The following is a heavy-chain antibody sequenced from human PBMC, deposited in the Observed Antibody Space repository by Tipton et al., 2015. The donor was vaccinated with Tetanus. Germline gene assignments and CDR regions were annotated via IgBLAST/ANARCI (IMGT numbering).Heavy chain of an antibody. D-gene: IGHD4-23*01. CDR2: ISSGGNYI. J-gene: IGHJ3*02. CDR1: GFSFSSYS. Sequence: SLRLSCEASGFSFSSYSMNWVRQAPGKGLDWVSSISSGGNYIYYADSVKGRFTISRDGNSLYLQMNSLRAEDTALYYCAEVGNYGVNVDAFDIWGQGTMVTVSS. CDR3: AEVGNYGVNVDAFDI. V-gene: IGHV3-21*01.